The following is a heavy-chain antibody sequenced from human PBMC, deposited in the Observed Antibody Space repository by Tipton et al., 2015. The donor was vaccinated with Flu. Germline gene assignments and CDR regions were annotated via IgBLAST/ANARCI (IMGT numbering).Heavy chain of an antibody. CDR3: ATGPTGTTGGGVDY. J-gene: IGHJ4*02. CDR2: IYYSGST. Sequence: PGLVKPSETLSLTCTVSGGSISSSWWSWIRQPPGKGLQYIGYIYYSGSTNYNPSLESRVTISVDTSKTQFSLKMSSVTAADTAVYYCATGPTGTTGGGVDYWGQGTLVTVSS. CDR1: GGSISSSW. V-gene: IGHV4-59*01. D-gene: IGHD1-1*01.